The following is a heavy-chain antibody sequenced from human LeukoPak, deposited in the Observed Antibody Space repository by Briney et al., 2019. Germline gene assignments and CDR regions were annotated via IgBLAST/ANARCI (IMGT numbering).Heavy chain of an antibody. CDR2: IYYSGST. CDR1: GGSISSYY. CDR3: ARGYYDFWSGYYPNWFDP. Sequence: SETLPLTCTVSGGSISSYYWSWIRQPPGKGLEWIGYIYYSGSTNYNPSLKSRVTISVDTSKNQFSLKLSSVTAADTAVYYCARGYYDFWSGYYPNWFDPWGQGTLVTVSS. J-gene: IGHJ5*02. D-gene: IGHD3-3*01. V-gene: IGHV4-59*01.